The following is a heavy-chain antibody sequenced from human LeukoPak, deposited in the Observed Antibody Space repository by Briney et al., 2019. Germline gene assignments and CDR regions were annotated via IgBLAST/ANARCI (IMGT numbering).Heavy chain of an antibody. CDR2: IWYDGSNK. J-gene: IGHJ4*02. V-gene: IGHV3-33*01. CDR1: GFTFSSYG. Sequence: GGSLRLSCAASGFTFSSYGMHWVRQAPGKGLEWVAVIWYDGSNKYYADSVKGRFTISRDNSKNTLYLQMNSLRAEDTAVYYCARESGDDSSGYTPDYWGQGTLVTVSS. CDR3: ARESGDDSSGYTPDY. D-gene: IGHD3-22*01.